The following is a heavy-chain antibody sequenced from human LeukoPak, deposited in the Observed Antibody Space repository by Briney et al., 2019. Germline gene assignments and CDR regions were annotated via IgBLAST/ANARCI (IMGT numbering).Heavy chain of an antibody. V-gene: IGHV1-46*01. J-gene: IGHJ4*02. CDR1: GYIFTSYY. Sequence: ASVKVSCKASGYIFTSYYMHWVRQAPGQGLEWMGIINPSGGSTSYAQKFQGRVTMTRDTSTSTVYMELSSLRSEDTAVYYCARDVIGYDNHQTHFDYWGQGTLVTVSS. CDR2: INPSGGST. D-gene: IGHD5-12*01. CDR3: ARDVIGYDNHQTHFDY.